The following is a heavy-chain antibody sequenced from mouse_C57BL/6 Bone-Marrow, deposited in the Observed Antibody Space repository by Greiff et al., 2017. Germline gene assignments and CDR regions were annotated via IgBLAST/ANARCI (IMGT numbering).Heavy chain of an antibody. CDR3: ARGRSDAMDY. Sequence: QVQLQQPGAELVRPGTSVKVSCKASGYAFTNYLIEWVKQRPGQGLEWIGVINPGSGGTNYNEKFKGKATLTAAKSSSTAYMQLSSLTSEDSAVYFCARGRSDAMDYWGQGTSVTVSS. J-gene: IGHJ4*01. CDR2: INPGSGGT. V-gene: IGHV1-54*01. CDR1: GYAFTNYL.